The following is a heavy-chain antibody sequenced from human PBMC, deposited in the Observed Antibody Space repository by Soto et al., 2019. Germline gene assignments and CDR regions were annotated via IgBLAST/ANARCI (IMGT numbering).Heavy chain of an antibody. J-gene: IGHJ4*02. CDR2: ISRDGSTM. CDR3: VGEVASGY. CDR1: GVTLSNFG. D-gene: IGHD2-21*01. V-gene: IGHV3-30*03. Sequence: SGGGVVQPGRSLRLSCAASGVTLSNFGMHWVRQAPGKGLEWVAVISRDGSTMFYADSVKGRFTISRDTSRNTLYLQMNSRRAEYTVVYHCVGEVASGYWGQGTLVTVSS.